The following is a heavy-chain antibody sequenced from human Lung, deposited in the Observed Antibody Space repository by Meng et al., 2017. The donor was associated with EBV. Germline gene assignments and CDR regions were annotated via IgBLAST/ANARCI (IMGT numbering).Heavy chain of an antibody. CDR2: INSDGTTT. CDR1: GFTFSRSW. Sequence: EVPLVESGGGLVQPGGSLRLSCAASGFTFSRSWMQWVRQAPGKGLVWVSRINSDGTTTTYADSVKGRFTISRDNARNTLYLQMNSLTAEDTGVYYCVRVDMGWGQGTLVTVSS. D-gene: IGHD3-9*01. J-gene: IGHJ4*02. CDR3: VRVDMG. V-gene: IGHV3-74*01.